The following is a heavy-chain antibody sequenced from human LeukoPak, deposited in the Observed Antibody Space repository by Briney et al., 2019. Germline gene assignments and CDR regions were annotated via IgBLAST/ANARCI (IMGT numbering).Heavy chain of an antibody. V-gene: IGHV3-9*01. J-gene: IGHJ3*02. CDR3: AKDVITGTTFDDAFDI. CDR2: ISWNSGSI. Sequence: GGSLRLSCAASGFTFDDYAMHWVRQAPGKGLEWVSGISWNSGSIGYADSVKDQFTISRDNAKNSLYLQMNSLRAEDTALYYCAKDVITGTTFDDAFDIWGQGTMVTVSS. D-gene: IGHD1-20*01. CDR1: GFTFDDYA.